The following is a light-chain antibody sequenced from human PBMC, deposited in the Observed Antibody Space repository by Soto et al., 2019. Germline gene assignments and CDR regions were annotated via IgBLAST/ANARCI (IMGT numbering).Light chain of an antibody. CDR3: QQGGNWPVT. CDR2: GAS. J-gene: IGKJ5*01. Sequence: VLTQSPVTLSLSPGERVTLSCRASQDVGTYVAWYQVRGGQAPRLLISGASKRATGIPDRINGGGSGADFALTINSLKSEDSGVYCCQQGGNWPVTFGQGTRVEIK. CDR1: QDVGTY. V-gene: IGKV3D-11*01.